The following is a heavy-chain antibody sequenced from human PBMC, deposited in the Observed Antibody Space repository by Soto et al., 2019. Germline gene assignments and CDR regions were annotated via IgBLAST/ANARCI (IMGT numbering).Heavy chain of an antibody. V-gene: IGHV3-23*01. D-gene: IGHD2-15*01. CDR3: AHNGSVDCHSVFFY. CDR2: ISGGGGSS. CDR1: GFTFSNYA. Sequence: EVQLLESGGGVVQPGGSLRLSCAASGFTFSNYAMSWVRQAPGKGLEWVSGISGGGGSSYYADSVKGRFTISRDNSKNTLYLQMNSLRAEDTAVYYGAHNGSVDCHSVFFYWGQGTLVIVSS. J-gene: IGHJ4*02.